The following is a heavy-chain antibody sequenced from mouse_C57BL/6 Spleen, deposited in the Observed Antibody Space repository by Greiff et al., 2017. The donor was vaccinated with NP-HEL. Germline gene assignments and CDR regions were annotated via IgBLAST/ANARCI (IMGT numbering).Heavy chain of an antibody. J-gene: IGHJ3*01. V-gene: IGHV5-4*03. Sequence: EVKLMESGGGLVKPGGSLKLSCAASGFTFSSYAMSWVRQTPEKRLEWVATISDGGSYTYYPDNVKGRFTISRDNAKNNLYLQMSHLKSEDTAMYYCARRGGAYWGQGTLVTVSA. CDR3: ARRGGAY. CDR1: GFTFSSYA. CDR2: ISDGGSYT.